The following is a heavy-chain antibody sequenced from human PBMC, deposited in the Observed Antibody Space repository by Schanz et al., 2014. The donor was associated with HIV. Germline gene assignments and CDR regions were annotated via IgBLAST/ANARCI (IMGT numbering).Heavy chain of an antibody. V-gene: IGHV3-23*01. D-gene: IGHD2-21*02. Sequence: EVQLLESGGGLVQPGGSLRLSCAASGFTFSSYAMSWVRQAPGKGLEWVSAISGSGGSTYYADSVKGRFTISRDNSKNTLYLQMNSLRAEDTAVYYCAREKSDWYLIDYYYYYGVDVWGQGTLVTVSS. CDR2: ISGSGGST. CDR1: GFTFSSYA. CDR3: AREKSDWYLIDYYYYYGVDV. J-gene: IGHJ6*02.